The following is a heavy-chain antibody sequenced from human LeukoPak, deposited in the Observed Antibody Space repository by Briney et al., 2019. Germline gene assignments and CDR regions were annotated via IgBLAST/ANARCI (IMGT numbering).Heavy chain of an antibody. CDR1: GFDVSSHH. CDR3: ARDQGKPKYGMDV. V-gene: IGHV3-53*01. J-gene: IGHJ6*02. D-gene: IGHD1-14*01. CDR2: TYTRGNS. Sequence: GGSLRLSCAASGFDVSSHHMVWVRQAPGKGLEWVSVTYTRGNSYYTDSVKGRFIISRDTSKNTMDLQMNSLRPEDSALYFCARDQGKPKYGMDVWGQGTTVTVS.